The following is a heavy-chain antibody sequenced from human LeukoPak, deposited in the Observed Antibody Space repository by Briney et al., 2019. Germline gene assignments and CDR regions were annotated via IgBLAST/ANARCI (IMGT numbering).Heavy chain of an antibody. CDR3: AKSHAHDYADFSDY. J-gene: IGHJ4*02. Sequence: WGYLRFSGAPSGFTFSGFGMQWVRQAPGKWLDWVAFIRYNVRDKDYADSVTGLFTISRENSKNTLYLQVNSLRAEDTAMYYCAKSHAHDYADFSDYWGQGTLVIVSS. V-gene: IGHV3-30*02. CDR1: GFTFSGFG. D-gene: IGHD4-17*01. CDR2: IRYNVRDK.